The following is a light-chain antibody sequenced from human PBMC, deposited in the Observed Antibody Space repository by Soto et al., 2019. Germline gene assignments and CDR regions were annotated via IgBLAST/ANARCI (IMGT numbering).Light chain of an antibody. J-gene: IGLJ1*01. Sequence: QSVLTQPASVSGSPGQSIAISCTGTSSDVGGYNYVSWYQQHPGKAPKLMIYDVSNRPSGVSNRFSGSKSGNTASLTISGLQAEDEADYYCCSYPTSSTYVFGTGTKLTVL. V-gene: IGLV2-14*03. CDR2: DVS. CDR1: SSDVGGYNY. CDR3: CSYPTSSTYV.